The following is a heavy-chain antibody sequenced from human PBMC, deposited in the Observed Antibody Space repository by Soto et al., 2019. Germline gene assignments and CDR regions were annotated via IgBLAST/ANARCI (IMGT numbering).Heavy chain of an antibody. Sequence: GASVKVSCKASGYTFTSYAMHWVRQAPGQRLEWMGWINAGNGNTKYSQKFQGRVTITRDTSASTAYMELSSLRSEDTAVYDCARGPNVFCMWEVSYYYHGMDCWGQGPTVPASS. CDR2: INAGNGNT. CDR3: ARGPNVFCMWEVSYYYHGMDC. CDR1: GYTFTSYA. D-gene: IGHD3-3*01. V-gene: IGHV1-3*01. J-gene: IGHJ6*02.